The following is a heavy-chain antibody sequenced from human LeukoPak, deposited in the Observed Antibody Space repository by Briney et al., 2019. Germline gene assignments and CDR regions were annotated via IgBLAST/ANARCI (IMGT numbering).Heavy chain of an antibody. CDR1: GFTFSSYW. V-gene: IGHV3-7*01. CDR3: VSFYETY. J-gene: IGHJ4*02. D-gene: IGHD2-2*01. CDR2: INHNGNVN. Sequence: PGGSLRLSCAASGFTFSSYWMNWARQAPGKGLEWVASINHNGNVNYYVDSMKGRFTIFRDNAKNSLYLQMNNLRAEDTAVYYCVSFYETYWGRGTLVTVSS.